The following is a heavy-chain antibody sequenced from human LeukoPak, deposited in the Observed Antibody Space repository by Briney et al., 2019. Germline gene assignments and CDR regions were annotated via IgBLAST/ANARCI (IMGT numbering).Heavy chain of an antibody. CDR2: IGWNGAVV. D-gene: IGHD3-16*01. CDR1: GFTFHDYA. CDR3: ARERGGIAVDY. Sequence: PGGSLRLSCVASGFTFHDYAIHWVRQAPGKGLEWVSGIGWNGAVVTYADSVKGRFTISRDNAKNTLYLQMNSLRAEDTAVYYCARERGGIAVDYWGQGTLVTVSS. V-gene: IGHV3-9*01. J-gene: IGHJ4*02.